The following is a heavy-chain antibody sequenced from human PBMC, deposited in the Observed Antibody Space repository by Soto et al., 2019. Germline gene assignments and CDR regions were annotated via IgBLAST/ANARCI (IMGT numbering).Heavy chain of an antibody. D-gene: IGHD2-21*02. Sequence: QVPLQQWGAGLLKPSETLSHTRAVYGGSVNSGNYYWSWIRQPPGKGLEWIGEMSHSGGTHFNPSLKSRVTISVDTSKNQFSLKMSSVTAADTALYYCARVERRTATTVVDAFDIWGPGTLVTVSS. CDR1: GGSVNSGNYY. CDR2: MSHSGGT. V-gene: IGHV4-34*01. CDR3: ARVERRTATTVVDAFDI. J-gene: IGHJ3*02.